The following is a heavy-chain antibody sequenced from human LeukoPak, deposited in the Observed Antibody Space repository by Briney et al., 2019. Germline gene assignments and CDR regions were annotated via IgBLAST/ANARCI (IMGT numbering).Heavy chain of an antibody. V-gene: IGHV3-23*01. D-gene: IGHD6-19*01. CDR3: ASPSSGVTGFDY. J-gene: IGHJ4*02. Sequence: GGSLRLSCAASGFTFSSYAMSWVRQAPGKGLEWVSSISGSGDSTYYADSVKGRFTISRDKTKNTLYLQMNSLRAEDTAVYYCASPSSGVTGFDYWGQGTLVTVSS. CDR1: GFTFSSYA. CDR2: ISGSGDST.